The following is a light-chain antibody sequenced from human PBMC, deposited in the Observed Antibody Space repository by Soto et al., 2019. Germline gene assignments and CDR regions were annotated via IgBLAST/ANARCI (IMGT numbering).Light chain of an antibody. CDR1: QGISSY. CDR2: AAS. CDR3: QQLNSYPSIT. J-gene: IGKJ5*01. Sequence: IQLTQSPSSLSASVGDRVTITCRASQGISSYLAWYQQKPGKAPKLLIYAASTLQSGVPSRFSGSGSGTEFTLTISSLQPEDFATYYCQQLNSYPSITFGQGTRLENK. V-gene: IGKV1-9*01.